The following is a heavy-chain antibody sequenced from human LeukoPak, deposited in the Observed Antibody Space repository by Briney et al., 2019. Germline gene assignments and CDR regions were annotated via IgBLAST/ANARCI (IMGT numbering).Heavy chain of an antibody. V-gene: IGHV3-30*18. Sequence: PGGSLRLSCAASGFTFSSYGMHWVRQAPGKGLEWVAVISYDGSNKYYADSVRGRFTISRDNSKNPLYLQMNSLRAEDSAVYYCAKDGMVRGDPFDYWGQGTLVTVSS. J-gene: IGHJ4*02. CDR3: AKDGMVRGDPFDY. CDR2: ISYDGSNK. CDR1: GFTFSSYG. D-gene: IGHD3-10*01.